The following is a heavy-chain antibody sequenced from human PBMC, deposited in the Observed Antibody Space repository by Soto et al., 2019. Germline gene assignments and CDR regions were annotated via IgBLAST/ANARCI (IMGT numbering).Heavy chain of an antibody. CDR2: ISSSSSTI. V-gene: IGHV3-48*02. CDR1: GFTFSSYS. Sequence: PGGSLRLSCAASGFTFSSYSMNWVRQAPGKGLEWVSYISSSSSTIYYADSVKGRFTISRDNAKNSLYLQMNSLRDEDTAVYYCARYGCWNHYYYYYYGMDVWGQGTTVTVSS. J-gene: IGHJ6*02. D-gene: IGHD1-1*01. CDR3: ARYGCWNHYYYYYYGMDV.